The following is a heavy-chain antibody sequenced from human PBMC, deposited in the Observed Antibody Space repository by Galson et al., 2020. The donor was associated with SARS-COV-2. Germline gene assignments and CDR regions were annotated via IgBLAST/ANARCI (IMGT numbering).Heavy chain of an antibody. CDR2: IYPGDSDT. J-gene: IGHJ4*02. D-gene: IGHD3-3*01. V-gene: IGHV5-51*01. CDR3: AIGSGQYDD. CDR1: GYSFPNYW. Sequence: GESLKISCKVSGYSFPNYWIVWVRQTPGKGLEWIASIYPGDSDTRYSPSFQGQVTISADKSISSAYLQWSSLKASDTAVYYCAIGSGQYDDWGQGTLVTVSS.